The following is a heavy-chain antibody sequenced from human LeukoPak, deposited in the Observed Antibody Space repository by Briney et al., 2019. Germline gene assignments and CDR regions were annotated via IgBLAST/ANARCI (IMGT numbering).Heavy chain of an antibody. CDR1: GGSISSYY. V-gene: IGHV4-4*07. D-gene: IGHD3-10*01. CDR3: AKQYYGSGSSWGDY. J-gene: IGHJ4*02. Sequence: SETLSLTCTVSGGSISSYYWSWIRQPAGKGLEWIGRIYSSGRTHYSPSLKSRVAISVDTSKNRFSLRLSSVTAADTAVYYCAKQYYGSGSSWGDYWGQGTLVTVSS. CDR2: IYSSGRT.